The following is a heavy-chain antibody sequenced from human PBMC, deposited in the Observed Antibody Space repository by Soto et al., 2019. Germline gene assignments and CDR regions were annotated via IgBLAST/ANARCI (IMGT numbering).Heavy chain of an antibody. V-gene: IGHV4-4*07. CDR3: ARDYYDSSGYYYYYYGMDV. J-gene: IGHJ6*02. D-gene: IGHD3-22*01. CDR2: IYTSGST. Sequence: SETLSLTCTVSGGSISSYYWSWIRQPAGKGLEWIGRIYTSGSTNYNPSLKSRVTMSVDTSKNQFSLKLSSVTAADTAVYYCARDYYDSSGYYYYYYGMDVWGQGTTVTVYS. CDR1: GGSISSYY.